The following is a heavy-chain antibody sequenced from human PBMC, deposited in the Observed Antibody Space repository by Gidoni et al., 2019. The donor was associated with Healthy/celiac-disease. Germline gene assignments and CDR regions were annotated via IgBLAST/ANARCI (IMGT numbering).Heavy chain of an antibody. D-gene: IGHD6-19*01. CDR1: GGSISSSSYY. CDR2: IYYSGST. J-gene: IGHJ5*02. Sequence: QLQLQESGPGLVKPSETLSLTCTVSGGSISSSSYYWGWIRQPPGKGLEWIGSIYYSGSTYYNPSLKSRVTISVDTSKNQFSLKLSSVTAADTAVYYCARYPYVQWLVMKGWFDPWGQGTLVTVSS. CDR3: ARYPYVQWLVMKGWFDP. V-gene: IGHV4-39*01.